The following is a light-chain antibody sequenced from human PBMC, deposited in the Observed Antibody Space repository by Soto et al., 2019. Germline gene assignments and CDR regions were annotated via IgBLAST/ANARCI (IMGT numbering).Light chain of an antibody. CDR1: SSNIGSHT. J-gene: IGLJ2*01. CDR2: SNN. V-gene: IGLV1-44*01. CDR3: AAWDDSLNGVI. Sequence: QSVLTQPPSASGTPGQRFTISCSGSSSNIGSHTVNWHQQVPGTAPKLLIYSNNERPSGVPDRFSGSKSGTSASLAISGLQSGDEADYYCAAWDDSLNGVIFGGGTKLTVL.